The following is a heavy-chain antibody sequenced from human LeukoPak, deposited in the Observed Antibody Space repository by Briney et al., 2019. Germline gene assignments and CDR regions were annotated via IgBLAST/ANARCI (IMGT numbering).Heavy chain of an antibody. J-gene: IGHJ4*02. V-gene: IGHV4-4*07. Sequence: SSETLSLTCTVSGGSISSYYWSWIRQPAGKGLEWIGRIYTSGSTNYNTSLKSRVTMSVDTSKNRFSLKLSSVTAADTAVYYCASLPNDYAFDYWGQGTLVTVSS. CDR3: ASLPNDYAFDY. CDR1: GGSISSYY. D-gene: IGHD4-17*01. CDR2: IYTSGST.